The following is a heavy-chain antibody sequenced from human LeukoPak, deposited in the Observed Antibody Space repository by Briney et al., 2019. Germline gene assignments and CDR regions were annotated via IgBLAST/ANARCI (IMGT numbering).Heavy chain of an antibody. Sequence: SETLSLTCTVSGGSISGYYGAWIRQPPGKGLEWIGYVYYSGSTGYNPSLKSRVTISVDTSKNQFSLNLSSVTAADTAVYYCARSFDGRGYYYYGMDVWGQGITVTVSS. CDR3: ARSFDGRGYYYYGMDV. D-gene: IGHD1-26*01. CDR1: GGSISGYY. J-gene: IGHJ6*02. CDR2: VYYSGST. V-gene: IGHV4-59*01.